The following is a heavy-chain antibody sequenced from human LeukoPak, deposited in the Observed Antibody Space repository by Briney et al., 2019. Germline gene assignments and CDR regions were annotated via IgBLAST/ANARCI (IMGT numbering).Heavy chain of an antibody. D-gene: IGHD3-22*01. CDR2: ISSSGSTI. J-gene: IGHJ3*02. CDR3: ARGSPAYYYDSSGSPFDI. V-gene: IGHV3-48*04. CDR1: GFTFSSYA. Sequence: GGSLRLSCAASGFTFSSYAMSWVRQAPGKGLEWVSYISSSGSTIYYADSVKGRFTISRDNAKNSLYLQMNSLRAEDTAVYYCARGSPAYYYDSSGSPFDIWGQGTMVTVSS.